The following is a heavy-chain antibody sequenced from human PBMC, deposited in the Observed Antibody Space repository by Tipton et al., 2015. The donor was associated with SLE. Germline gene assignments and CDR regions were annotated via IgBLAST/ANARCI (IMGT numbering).Heavy chain of an antibody. Sequence: TLSLTCTVSGGSISSCGYYWSWIRQHPGKGLEWIGYIDYSGSTYYNPSLKSRVTISVDTSKNQLSLKLSPVTAADTAVYYCARGTMLGDFWCGYLPRFDYWGQGTLVTVSS. D-gene: IGHD3-3*01. J-gene: IGHJ4*02. CDR1: GGSISSCGYY. CDR2: IDYSGST. V-gene: IGHV4-31*03. CDR3: ARGTMLGDFWCGYLPRFDY.